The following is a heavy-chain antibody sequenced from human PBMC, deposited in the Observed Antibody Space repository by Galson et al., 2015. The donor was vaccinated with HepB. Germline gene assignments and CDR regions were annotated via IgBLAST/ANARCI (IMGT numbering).Heavy chain of an antibody. D-gene: IGHD1-26*01. V-gene: IGHV5-51*03. CDR1: GYSFTDYW. CDR2: ISPDASDI. J-gene: IGHJ3*02. Sequence: QSGAEVKKPGESLRISCKGSGYSFTDYWIGWVRQMAGEGLEWMGIISPDASDIRYRPSFQGQVTISADKSISTACLQWSSLKASDTAMYYCASGPLGSRDAFDIWGQGTMVTVSS. CDR3: ASGPLGSRDAFDI.